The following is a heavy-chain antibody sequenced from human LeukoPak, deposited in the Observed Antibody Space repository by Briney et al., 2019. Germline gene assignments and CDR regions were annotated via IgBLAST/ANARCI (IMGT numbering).Heavy chain of an antibody. D-gene: IGHD1-26*01. CDR3: ARGGQWEWELSEPNWFDP. Sequence: ASVKVSCKASGYTFTSYDINWVRQATGQGLEWMGWMNPNSGNTGYAQKFQGRATITRNTSISTAYMELSSLRSEDTAVYYCARGGQWEWELSEPNWFDPWGRGTLVTVSS. CDR1: GYTFTSYD. J-gene: IGHJ5*02. V-gene: IGHV1-8*03. CDR2: MNPNSGNT.